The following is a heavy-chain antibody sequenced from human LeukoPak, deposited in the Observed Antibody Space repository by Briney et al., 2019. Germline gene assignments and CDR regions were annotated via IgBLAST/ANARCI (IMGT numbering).Heavy chain of an antibody. J-gene: IGHJ4*02. CDR3: AGDRGGWLRPYFDS. Sequence: SQTLSLTCTVSGGSINSPDHYWRWIRQPPGKGLEWAGYIFSTGSTYYNPYPQSRITLSLDKSTNQFFLKLASATAADTAVYFCAGDRGGWLRPYFDSWGQGTLVTVSS. CDR1: GGSINSPDHY. D-gene: IGHD5-12*01. CDR2: IFSTGST. V-gene: IGHV4-30-4*08.